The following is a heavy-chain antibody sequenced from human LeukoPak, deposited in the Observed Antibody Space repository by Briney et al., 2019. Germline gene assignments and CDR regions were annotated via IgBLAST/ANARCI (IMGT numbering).Heavy chain of an antibody. D-gene: IGHD2-8*01. CDR3: AKDSNGARFDP. V-gene: IGHV3-23*01. J-gene: IGHJ5*02. CDR2: ISGSGGST. Sequence: GGSLRLSCAASGFTFSTYGMSWVRLAPGKGLEWVSAISGSGGSTYYADSVKGRFTISRDNSKNTLYLQMNSLRAEDTAVYYCAKDSNGARFDPWGQGTLVTVSS. CDR1: GFTFSTYG.